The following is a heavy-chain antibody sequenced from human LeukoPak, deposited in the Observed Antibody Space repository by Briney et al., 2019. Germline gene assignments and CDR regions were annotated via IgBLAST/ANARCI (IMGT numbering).Heavy chain of an antibody. CDR2: ISGSGGDT. Sequence: GGSLRLSCAASGFTFSSYATCWVRQAPGKGLDWVSGISGSGGDTFYPVSVNGRFTISRDNSKNTLYLQMNSLRAEDTAVYYCAKVFFAERLTTIFDLWGQGTLVTVSS. CDR1: GFTFSSYA. D-gene: IGHD3-3*01. V-gene: IGHV3-23*01. J-gene: IGHJ4*02. CDR3: AKVFFAERLTTIFDL.